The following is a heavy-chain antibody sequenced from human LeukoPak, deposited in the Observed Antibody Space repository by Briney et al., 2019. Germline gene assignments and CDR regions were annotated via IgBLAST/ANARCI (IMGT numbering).Heavy chain of an antibody. J-gene: IGHJ6*02. CDR2: IYYSGTT. Sequence: PSETLSLTCTVSGGSISSHYWSWIRQPPGKGLEWIGYIYYSGTTNYNPSLKSRVTISVDTSKNQFSLKLSSVTAADTAVYYCARRSPYYGMDVWGQGATVTVSS. CDR3: ARRSPYYGMDV. CDR1: GGSISSHY. V-gene: IGHV4-59*08.